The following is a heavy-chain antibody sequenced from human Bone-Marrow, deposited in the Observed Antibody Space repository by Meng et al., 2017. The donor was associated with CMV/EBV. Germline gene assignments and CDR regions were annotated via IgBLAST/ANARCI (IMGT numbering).Heavy chain of an antibody. CDR3: ASIAARPGSDY. J-gene: IGHJ4*02. CDR1: GFTFSSYW. Sequence: GESLKIYCAASGFTFSSYWMSWVRQAPGKGLEWVANIKQDGSEKYYVDSVKGRFTISRDNAKNSLYLQMNSLRAEDTAVYYCASIAARPGSDYWGQGTLVTVSS. CDR2: IKQDGSEK. D-gene: IGHD6-6*01. V-gene: IGHV3-7*01.